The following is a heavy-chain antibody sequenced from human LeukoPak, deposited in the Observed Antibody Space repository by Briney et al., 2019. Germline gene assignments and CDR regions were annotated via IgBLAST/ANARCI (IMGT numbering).Heavy chain of an antibody. J-gene: IGHJ1*01. CDR3: ARDLPHGDFPGSVQH. CDR1: GGSISSSSYY. Sequence: SETLSLTCTVSGGSISSSSYYWGWIRQPPGKGLEWIGSIYYSGSTYYNPSLKSRVTISVDTSKNQFSLKLSSVTAADTAVYYCARDLPHGDFPGSVQHWGQGTLVTVSS. V-gene: IGHV4-39*07. D-gene: IGHD4-17*01. CDR2: IYYSGST.